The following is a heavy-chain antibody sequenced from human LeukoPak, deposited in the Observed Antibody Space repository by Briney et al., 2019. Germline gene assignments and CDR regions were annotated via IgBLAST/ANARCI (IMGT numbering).Heavy chain of an antibody. D-gene: IGHD3-10*01. CDR1: GFTFSTYA. V-gene: IGHV3-23*01. Sequence: PGGSLRLSCAASGFTFSTYAMSWVRQAPGKGLEWVSIISGSGGSTYYADSVKGRFTISRDNSKNTLYLQMNSLRAEDTAVYYCARDWAADYYGSGSYRFDYWGQGTLVTVSS. J-gene: IGHJ4*02. CDR3: ARDWAADYYGSGSYRFDY. CDR2: ISGSGGST.